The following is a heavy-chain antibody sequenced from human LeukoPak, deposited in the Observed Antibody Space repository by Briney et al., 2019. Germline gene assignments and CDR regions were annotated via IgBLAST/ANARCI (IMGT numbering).Heavy chain of an antibody. J-gene: IGHJ5*02. Sequence: SETLSLTCTVSGGSISSYCWSWIRQPPGKGLEWIGHIYYSGSTNYNPSLKSRVTISVDTSKNQFSLKLSSVTAADTAVYYCARAHHYYDSSGYYPNWFDPWGQGTLVTVSS. V-gene: IGHV4-59*01. CDR3: ARAHHYYDSSGYYPNWFDP. D-gene: IGHD3-22*01. CDR1: GGSISSYC. CDR2: IYYSGST.